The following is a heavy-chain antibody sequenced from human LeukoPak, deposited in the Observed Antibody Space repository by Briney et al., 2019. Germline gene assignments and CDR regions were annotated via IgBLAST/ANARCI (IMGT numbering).Heavy chain of an antibody. D-gene: IGHD3-10*02. CDR2: VTGHGGST. Sequence: PGGSLRLSCAASGFTFNSFAMNWVRQTPGKGLEWVSSVTGHGGSTYIADSVRGRFTISRDNSKNSLYLQMNSLRAEDTAVYYCAELGITMIGGVWGKGTTVTISS. J-gene: IGHJ6*04. V-gene: IGHV3-23*01. CDR1: GFTFNSFA. CDR3: AELGITMIGGV.